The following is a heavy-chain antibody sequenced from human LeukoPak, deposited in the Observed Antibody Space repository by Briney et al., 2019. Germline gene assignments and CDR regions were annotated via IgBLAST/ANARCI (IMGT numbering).Heavy chain of an antibody. J-gene: IGHJ5*02. CDR1: GGTFSSYA. Sequence: GASVKVSCKASGGTFSSYAIIWVRQAPGQGLEWMGGIIPIFGTANYAQKFQGRVTITTDESTSTAYMELSSLRSEDTAVYYCAREVVAARLGWFDPWGQGTLVTVSS. D-gene: IGHD6-6*01. V-gene: IGHV1-69*05. CDR2: IIPIFGTA. CDR3: AREVVAARLGWFDP.